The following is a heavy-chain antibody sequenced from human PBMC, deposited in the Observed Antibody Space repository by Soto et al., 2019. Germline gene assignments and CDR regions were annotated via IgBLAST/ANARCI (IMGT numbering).Heavy chain of an antibody. CDR2: MNPNSGNT. CDR1: GYTFTSYD. CDR3: ARVPADYYFWSGYSIYYYYYYMDV. J-gene: IGHJ6*03. D-gene: IGHD3-3*01. V-gene: IGHV1-8*01. Sequence: ASVKVSCKASGYTFTSYDINWVRQATGQGLEWMGWMNPNSGNTGYAQKFQGRVTMTRNTSISTAYMELSSLRSEDTAVYYCARVPADYYFWSGYSIYYYYYYMDVWGKGTTVTVSS.